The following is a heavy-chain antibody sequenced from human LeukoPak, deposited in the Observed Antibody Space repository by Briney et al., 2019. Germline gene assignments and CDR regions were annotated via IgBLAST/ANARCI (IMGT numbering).Heavy chain of an antibody. D-gene: IGHD6-19*01. V-gene: IGHV1-2*02. CDR1: GYTFTGYY. J-gene: IGHJ6*03. CDR2: INPNSGGT. CDR3: ARDLYQWLPSTRPRDYYYYMDV. Sequence: ASVTVSFKASGYTFTGYYIHWVRQAPGQGLEYMGWINPNSGGTNYAQKFQGRVTMTRDTSISTAYMELSRLRSADTAVYYCARDLYQWLPSTRPRDYYYYMDVWGEGTTVTVSS.